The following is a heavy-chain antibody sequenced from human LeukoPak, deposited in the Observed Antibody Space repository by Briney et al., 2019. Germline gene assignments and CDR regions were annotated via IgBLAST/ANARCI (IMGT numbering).Heavy chain of an antibody. D-gene: IGHD3-9*01. Sequence: YYSVSTNYTPSLKSPVTISVDTSKHQFSLKLSSVTAADTAVYYCARDGDDILTGPYGMDVWGQGTTVTVSS. V-gene: IGHV4-59*01. CDR3: ARDGDDILTGPYGMDV. J-gene: IGHJ6*02. CDR2: YYSVST.